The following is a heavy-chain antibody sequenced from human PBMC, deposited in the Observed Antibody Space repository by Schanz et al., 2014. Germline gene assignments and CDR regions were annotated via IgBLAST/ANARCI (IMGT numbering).Heavy chain of an antibody. Sequence: QVQLVESGGGVVQPGRSLRLSCAASGFIFSSYGLHWVRQAPGKGLEWVAFIWYDGSNKYYADSVKGRFTISRDNSKNILYLQRNSLRAEDTAIYYCARDGNYYGSRNYYKTPYYFDYWGQGTLVTVSS. J-gene: IGHJ4*02. V-gene: IGHV3-33*01. CDR3: ARDGNYYGSRNYYKTPYYFDY. CDR1: GFIFSSYG. CDR2: IWYDGSNK. D-gene: IGHD3-10*01.